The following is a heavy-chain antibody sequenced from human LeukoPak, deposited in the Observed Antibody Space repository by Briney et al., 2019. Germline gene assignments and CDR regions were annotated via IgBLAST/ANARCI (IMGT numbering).Heavy chain of an antibody. Sequence: ASVKVSCKASGYTFRQYSISWVRQAPGQGLEWMGWISPNHGTTVYAQHLQGRITMTADTYTSTASMELRSLRSDDTAVYYCARKARITMVRGVRPYYYYYYMDVWGKGTTVTISS. CDR3: ARKARITMVRGVRPYYYYYYMDV. CDR1: GYTFRQYS. CDR2: ISPNHGTT. D-gene: IGHD3-10*01. V-gene: IGHV1-18*01. J-gene: IGHJ6*03.